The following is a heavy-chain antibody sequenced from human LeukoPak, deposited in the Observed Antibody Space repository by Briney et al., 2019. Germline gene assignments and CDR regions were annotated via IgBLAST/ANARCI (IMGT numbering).Heavy chain of an antibody. Sequence: PGGSLRLSCAASGFTFSSYGMHWVRQAPGKGLEWVAFIRYDGSNKYYADSVKGRFTVSRDNSKNTLYLQMNSLRAEDTAVYYCAKDLRLIAAAGTGWGQGTLVTVSS. V-gene: IGHV3-30*02. D-gene: IGHD6-13*01. J-gene: IGHJ4*02. CDR3: AKDLRLIAAAGTG. CDR1: GFTFSSYG. CDR2: IRYDGSNK.